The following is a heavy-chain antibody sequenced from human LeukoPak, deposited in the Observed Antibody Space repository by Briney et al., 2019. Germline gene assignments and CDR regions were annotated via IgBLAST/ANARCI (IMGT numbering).Heavy chain of an antibody. Sequence: GRSLRLSCEASGLTLRSYGMHWVRQAPGKGLQWVAVIWHDGIQKYYLDSVKGRFTISRDNAKNSLYLQMNSLRAEDTAVYYCARETGLTERRTPTDAWGQGTTVTVSS. D-gene: IGHD1-14*01. J-gene: IGHJ6*02. CDR2: IWHDGIQK. V-gene: IGHV3-33*01. CDR1: GLTLRSYG. CDR3: ARETGLTERRTPTDA.